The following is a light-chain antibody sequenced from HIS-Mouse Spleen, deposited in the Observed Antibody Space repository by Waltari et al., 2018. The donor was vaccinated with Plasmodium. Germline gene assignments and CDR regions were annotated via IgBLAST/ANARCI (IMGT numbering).Light chain of an antibody. CDR2: EDS. CDR3: YSTDSSGNHRV. V-gene: IGLV3-10*01. Sequence: SYELTQPPSVSVCPGQTPRISCSGDAWPIESADWYQKKSGQAPVLVIYEDSKRPSGIPERFSGSSSGTMATLTISGAQVEDEADYYCYSTDSSGNHRVFGGGTKLTVL. J-gene: IGLJ3*02. CDR1: AWPIES.